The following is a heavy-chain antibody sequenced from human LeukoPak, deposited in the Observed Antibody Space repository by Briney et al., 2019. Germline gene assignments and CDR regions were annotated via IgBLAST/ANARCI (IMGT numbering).Heavy chain of an antibody. CDR1: GFTFNSHW. V-gene: IGHV3-7*01. J-gene: IGHJ5*02. CDR2: IKQYGSEK. D-gene: IGHD2-15*01. Sequence: PGGSLTLSCAASGFTFNSHWMSWVRQAPGEGLEWVASIKQYGSEKYYVDSVKGRFTISRDNAKNSLYLQMNSLRAEDTAVYYCARMVRQVAPDGSGHFNWFDPWGQGTLVTVSS. CDR3: ARMVRQVAPDGSGHFNWFDP.